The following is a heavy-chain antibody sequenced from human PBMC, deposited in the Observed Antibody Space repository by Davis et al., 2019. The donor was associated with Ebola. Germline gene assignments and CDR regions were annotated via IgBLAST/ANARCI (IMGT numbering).Heavy chain of an antibody. Sequence: PGGSLRLSCVASGFTFSSYEMSWVRQAPGKGLEWVANIKQDGSEKYYVDSVKGRFTISRDNAKNSLYLQMNSLRAEDTAVYYCARGAYYYDNSGYFSFDYWGQGTLVTVSS. CDR1: GFTFSSYE. D-gene: IGHD3-22*01. CDR3: ARGAYYYDNSGYFSFDY. V-gene: IGHV3-7*03. J-gene: IGHJ4*02. CDR2: IKQDGSEK.